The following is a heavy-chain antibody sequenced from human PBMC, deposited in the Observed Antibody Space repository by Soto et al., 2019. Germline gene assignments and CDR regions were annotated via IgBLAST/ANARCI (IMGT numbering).Heavy chain of an antibody. CDR2: ISSSTI. Sequence: GGSLRLSCAASGFTFSSYSMNWVRQAPGKGLEWVSYISSSTIYYADSVKGRFTISRDNAKNSLYLQMNSLRAEDTAVYYCARAQIGTRHYYYYMDVWGKGTTVTVSS. J-gene: IGHJ6*03. D-gene: IGHD3-10*01. CDR1: GFTFSSYS. CDR3: ARAQIGTRHYYYYMDV. V-gene: IGHV3-48*01.